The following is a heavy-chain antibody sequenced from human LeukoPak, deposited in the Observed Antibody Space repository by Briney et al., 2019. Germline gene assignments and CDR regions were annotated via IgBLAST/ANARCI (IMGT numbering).Heavy chain of an antibody. CDR1: GGSTNSYF. CDR2: IYYSGST. CDR3: ARDIRGYNYGWFDY. J-gene: IGHJ4*02. Sequence: PSETLSLTCTVSGGSTNSYFWTWIRQPPGKGLEWIGYIYYSGSTKYNPSLKSRVTISLDTSKNQFSLNLSSVTAADTAVYYCARDIRGYNYGWFDYWGQGTPVTVSS. V-gene: IGHV4-59*01. D-gene: IGHD5-18*01.